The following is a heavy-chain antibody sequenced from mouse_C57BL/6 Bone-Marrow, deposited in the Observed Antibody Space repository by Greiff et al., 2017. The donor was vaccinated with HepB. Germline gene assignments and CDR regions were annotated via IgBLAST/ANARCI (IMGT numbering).Heavy chain of an antibody. CDR2: IRYSGST. D-gene: IGHD1-1*01. J-gene: IGHJ3*01. CDR1: GYSITSDY. CDR3: ARWRDYVGFAY. V-gene: IGHV3-8*01. Sequence: VHVKQSGPGLAKPSQTLSLTCSVTGYSITSDYWNWIRKFPGNKLEYMGYIRYSGSTYYNPSLKSRISITRDKSKNQYYLQLNSVTTEETATYYCARWRDYVGFAYWGQGTLVTVSA.